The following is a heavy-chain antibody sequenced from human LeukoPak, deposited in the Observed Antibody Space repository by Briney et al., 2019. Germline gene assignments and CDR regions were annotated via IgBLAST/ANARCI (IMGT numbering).Heavy chain of an antibody. D-gene: IGHD6-6*01. CDR3: ARDRSSYAKGHYDY. CDR2: IYHSGNT. CDR1: GVSISSSNSY. V-gene: IGHV4-39*07. Sequence: PSETLSLTCTVSGVSISSSNSYWGWIRQPPGKGLEWIGSIYHSGNTYYNASLKSQVSISIDTSKNQFSLKVTSVTAADTAVYYCARDRSSYAKGHYDYWGQGTLVTVSS. J-gene: IGHJ4*01.